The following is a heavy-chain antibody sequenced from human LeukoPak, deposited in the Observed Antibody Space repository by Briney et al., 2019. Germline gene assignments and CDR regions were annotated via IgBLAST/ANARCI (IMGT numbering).Heavy chain of an antibody. D-gene: IGHD2-2*01. Sequence: PSETLSLTCAVSGGSISSSNWWSWVRQPPGKGLEWIGEIYHSGSTNYNPSLKSRVTISVDTSKNQFSLKLSSVTAADTAVYYCARRLRHCSSTSCYPGSAFDIWGQGTMVTVSS. CDR2: IYHSGST. V-gene: IGHV4-4*02. CDR3: ARRLRHCSSTSCYPGSAFDI. CDR1: GGSISSSNW. J-gene: IGHJ3*02.